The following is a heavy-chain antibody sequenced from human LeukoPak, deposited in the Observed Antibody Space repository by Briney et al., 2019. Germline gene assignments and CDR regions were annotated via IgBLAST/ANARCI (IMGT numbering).Heavy chain of an antibody. J-gene: IGHJ3*02. CDR3: AREGHYGSAFDI. V-gene: IGHV3-64*01. CDR2: IAGNGDNT. CDR1: GFTVSSYS. Sequence: SGGSLRLSCAVSGFTVSSYSMHWVRQAPGKGLEFVAAIAGNGDNTYYANSVKGRFTISRDISKNTLYLQMGSLRADDMAVYYCAREGHYGSAFDIWGQGTMVTVSS. D-gene: IGHD4-17*01.